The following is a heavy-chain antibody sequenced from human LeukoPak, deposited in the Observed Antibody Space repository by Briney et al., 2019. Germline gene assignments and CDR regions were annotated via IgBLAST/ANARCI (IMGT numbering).Heavy chain of an antibody. CDR2: IVPRSGDT. J-gene: IGHJ4*02. Sequence: ASVTVSCKPSGYSFTAHHVHWMRQAPGPGLERVGWIVPRSGDTNYAQRFQGRVTMTRDTSISTVYMELSGLTSDDTAVYYCAVSIQAASIPAFDYWGQGAPVTVSS. V-gene: IGHV1-2*02. CDR1: GYSFTAHH. CDR3: AVSIQAASIPAFDY. D-gene: IGHD6-25*01.